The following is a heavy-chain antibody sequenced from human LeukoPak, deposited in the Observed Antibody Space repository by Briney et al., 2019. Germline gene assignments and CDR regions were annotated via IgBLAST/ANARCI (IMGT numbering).Heavy chain of an antibody. J-gene: IGHJ4*02. V-gene: IGHV4-39*07. CDR1: GGSISSSSYY. CDR2: IYYSGST. Sequence: SETLSLTCTVSGGSISSSSYYWGWIRQPPGKGLEWIGSIYYSGSTYYNPSLKSRVTISVDTSKNQFSLKLSSVTAADTAVYYCARVRLGPSYYFDYWGQGTLVTVSS. D-gene: IGHD6-6*01. CDR3: ARVRLGPSYYFDY.